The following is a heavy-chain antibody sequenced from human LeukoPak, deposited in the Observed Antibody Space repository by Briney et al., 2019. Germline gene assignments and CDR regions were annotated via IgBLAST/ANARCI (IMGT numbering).Heavy chain of an antibody. D-gene: IGHD6-13*01. CDR3: ATRPDIRAAGPGWFDP. V-gene: IGHV4-39*07. Sequence: SETLSLTCTVSDGSISSSSYYWGRIRQPPGEGLEWIGSIYYSGSTYYNPSLKSRVTISVDTSKNQYSLKLSSVTAADTAVYYCATRPDIRAAGPGWFDPWGQGTLVTVSS. J-gene: IGHJ5*02. CDR1: DGSISSSSYY. CDR2: IYYSGST.